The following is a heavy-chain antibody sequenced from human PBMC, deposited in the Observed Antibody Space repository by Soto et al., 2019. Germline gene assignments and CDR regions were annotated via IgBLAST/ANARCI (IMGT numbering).Heavy chain of an antibody. J-gene: IGHJ6*02. CDR2: INAGNGNT. CDR3: ARSTTVTTASHYYYYYGMDV. Sequence: ASVKVSCKASGYTLTSYAISWVRQAPGQRLEWMGWINAGNGNTKYSQKFQGRVTITRDTSASTAYMELSSLRSEDTAVYYCARSTTVTTASHYYYYYGMDVWGQGTTVTVSS. D-gene: IGHD4-4*01. V-gene: IGHV1-3*01. CDR1: GYTLTSYA.